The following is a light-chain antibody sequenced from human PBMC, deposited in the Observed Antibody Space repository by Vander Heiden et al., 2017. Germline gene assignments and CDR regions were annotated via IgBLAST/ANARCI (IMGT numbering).Light chain of an antibody. CDR1: HDISNY. J-gene: IGKJ5*01. V-gene: IGKV1-33*01. CDR3: QQYDNLPIT. Sequence: DIQMTKSPSTLSASVGAAVAITCQASHDISNYFNWYQQKPGKAPKLLIDGASSLVAGVLSRFIGSGSCADFPFTISSVQHEDIATYYWQQYDNLPITFGQGTRMEIK. CDR2: GAS.